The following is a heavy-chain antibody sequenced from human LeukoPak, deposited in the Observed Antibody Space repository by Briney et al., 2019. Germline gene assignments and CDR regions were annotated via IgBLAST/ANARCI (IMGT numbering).Heavy chain of an antibody. CDR2: IYTSGST. J-gene: IGHJ6*03. CDR3: ARADSSSLYYYYMDV. D-gene: IGHD6-6*01. V-gene: IGHV4-61*02. Sequence: SETLSLTCTVSGGSISSGSYYWSWIRQPAGKGLEWIGRIYTSGSTNYNPSLKSRVTISVDTSKNQFSLKLSSVTAADTAVYYCARADSSSLYYYYMDVWGKGTTVTVSS. CDR1: GGSISSGSYY.